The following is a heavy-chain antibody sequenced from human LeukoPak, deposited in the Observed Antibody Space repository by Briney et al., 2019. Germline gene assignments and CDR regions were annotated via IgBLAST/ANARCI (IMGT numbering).Heavy chain of an antibody. CDR1: GGTFSSYT. CDR2: IIPIFGTA. CDR3: ARGGIATVRFDP. Sequence: SVKVSCKASGGTFSSYTISWVRQAPGQGLEWMGGIIPIFGTANYAQKFQGRVTITADESTSTAYMELSSLRSEDTAVYYCARGGIATVRFDPWGQGTLVTVSS. J-gene: IGHJ5*02. V-gene: IGHV1-69*13. D-gene: IGHD1-1*01.